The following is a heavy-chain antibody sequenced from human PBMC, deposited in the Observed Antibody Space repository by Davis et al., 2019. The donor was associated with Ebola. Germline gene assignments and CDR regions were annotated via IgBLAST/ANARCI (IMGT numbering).Heavy chain of an antibody. CDR1: GLTFSGYS. CDR2: ISSRSNYI. V-gene: IGHV3-21*01. Sequence: PGGSLRLSCAASGLTFSGYSVNWVRQAPGKGLEWVSSISSRSNYIYYADSLKGRFTISRDNAENSVYLEMNSLRAEDTAVYYCARAQEMATNVPGYWGQGTVVIVSS. CDR3: ARAQEMATNVPGY. D-gene: IGHD5-24*01. J-gene: IGHJ4*02.